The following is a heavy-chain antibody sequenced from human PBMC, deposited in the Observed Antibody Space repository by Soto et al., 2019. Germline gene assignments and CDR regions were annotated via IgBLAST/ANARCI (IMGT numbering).Heavy chain of an antibody. CDR1: GYTFTSNS. V-gene: IGHV1-18*04. J-gene: IGHJ5*02. CDR3: ARVWGSYRAPSGGAGFDP. D-gene: IGHD3-16*01. Sequence: QVQLVQSGAELKKPAASVKVTCAASGYTFTSNSITWVRQAPGQGLEWMGWISAYNGEASYAEKFQGRLTMTTDTSTSTAYMELRSLRSDDTAVYYCARVWGSYRAPSGGAGFDPWGQGTLVTVSS. CDR2: ISAYNGEA.